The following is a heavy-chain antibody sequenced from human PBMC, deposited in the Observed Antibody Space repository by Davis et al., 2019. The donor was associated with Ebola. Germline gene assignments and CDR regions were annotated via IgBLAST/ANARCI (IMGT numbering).Heavy chain of an antibody. D-gene: IGHD3-16*02. V-gene: IGHV3-23*01. J-gene: IGHJ6*02. CDR1: GFTFSSYA. CDR3: AKGKKGLYPIAGMDV. Sequence: GESLKISCAASGFTFSSYAMSWVRQAPGKGLEWVSAISGSGGSTYYADSVKGRFTISRDNSKNTLYLQMNSLRAEDTAVYYRAKGKKGLYPIAGMDVWGQGTTVTVSS. CDR2: ISGSGGST.